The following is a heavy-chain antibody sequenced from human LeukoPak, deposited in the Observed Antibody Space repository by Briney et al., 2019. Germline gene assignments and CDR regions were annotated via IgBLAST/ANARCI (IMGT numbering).Heavy chain of an antibody. CDR1: GYSFTSYW. CDR2: IYPGDSDT. V-gene: IGHV5-51*01. CDR3: ARWPDGSWMYYFDY. Sequence: GESLKISCKGSGYSFTSYWIGWVRQMPGKGLEWMGLIYPGDSDTRISPSFQGQVTISADESISTAYLQWSSLKASDTAMYYCARWPDGSWMYYFDYWGQGTLVTVSS. J-gene: IGHJ4*02. D-gene: IGHD3-10*01.